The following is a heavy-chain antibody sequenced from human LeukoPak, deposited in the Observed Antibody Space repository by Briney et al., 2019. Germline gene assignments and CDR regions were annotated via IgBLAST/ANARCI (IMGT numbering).Heavy chain of an antibody. CDR2: ISSSGSTI. J-gene: IGHJ4*02. Sequence: GGSLRLSCAASGFTFSSYEMNWVRQAPGKWLEWVSYISSSGSTIYYADSVKGRFTISRDNAKNSLYLQMNSLRAEDTAVYYCARTWGDKVFDYWGQGTLVTVSS. CDR1: GFTFSSYE. D-gene: IGHD2-21*01. CDR3: ARTWGDKVFDY. V-gene: IGHV3-48*03.